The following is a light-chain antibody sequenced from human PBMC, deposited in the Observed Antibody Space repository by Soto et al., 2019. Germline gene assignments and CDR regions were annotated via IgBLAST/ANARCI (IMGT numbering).Light chain of an antibody. CDR1: SSDVGGYNY. J-gene: IGLJ1*01. CDR3: TSYTSKSTLV. Sequence: QSALTQPASVSGSPGQSITISCTETSSDVGGYNYVSWYQQHPGKAPKLMIYDVSNRPSGVSNRFSGSKSGNTASLTISGLQAEDEADYYCTSYTSKSTLVFGTGTKVTVL. CDR2: DVS. V-gene: IGLV2-14*01.